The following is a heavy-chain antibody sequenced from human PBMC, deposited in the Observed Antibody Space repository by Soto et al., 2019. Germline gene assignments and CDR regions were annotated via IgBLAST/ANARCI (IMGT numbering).Heavy chain of an antibody. CDR3: AKQNYDILTGYYSYFDY. Sequence: PGGSLRLSCASSGFTFSSYAMSLVRQAPGKGLEWVSAISGSGGSTYYADSVKGRFTISRDNSKNTLYLQMNSLRAEDTAVYYCAKQNYDILTGYYSYFDYWGQGTLVTVSS. D-gene: IGHD3-9*01. CDR1: GFTFSSYA. V-gene: IGHV3-23*01. CDR2: ISGSGGST. J-gene: IGHJ4*02.